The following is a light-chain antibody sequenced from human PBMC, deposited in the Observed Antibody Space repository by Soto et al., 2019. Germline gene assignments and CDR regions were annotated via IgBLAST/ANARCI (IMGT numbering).Light chain of an antibody. J-gene: IGKJ4*01. V-gene: IGKV1-5*01. CDR3: LPYDNFFP. CDR1: QSISSW. CDR2: DAS. Sequence: DIKMTQSPSTLPASVGDRVTITFRASQSISSWLAWYQQKPGKAPKLLIYDASSLESGGPSRFSGSGSGTEFTLTICILESDGLATYYSLPYDNFFPFTGGTKVDIK.